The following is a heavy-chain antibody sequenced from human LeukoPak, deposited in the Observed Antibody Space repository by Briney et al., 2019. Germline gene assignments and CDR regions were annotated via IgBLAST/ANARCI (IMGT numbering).Heavy chain of an antibody. V-gene: IGHV4-4*09. D-gene: IGHD1-26*01. J-gene: IGHJ2*01. CDR2: MYTSGST. CDR3: ARRAGSYLGYWYFDL. CDR1: GGSINNYY. Sequence: SETLSLICSVSGGSINNYYWTWIRHPPGKGLEWIRYMYTSGSTNYHPSLKSRVTMSIDTSKNQFSLILSSVTASDTATYYCARRAGSYLGYWYFDLWGRGTLVTVSS.